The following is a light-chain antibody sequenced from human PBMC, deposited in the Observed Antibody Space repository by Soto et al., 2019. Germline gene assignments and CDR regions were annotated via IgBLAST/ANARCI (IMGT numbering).Light chain of an antibody. CDR2: DVS. J-gene: IGLJ1*01. Sequence: QSALTQPASVSGSPGQSITISCTGTSSDVGGYNYVSWYQQHPGKAPKLMIYDVSNRPSGVSNRFSGSKSGNTASLTISGLQAEDEADYYCSSYTSSSTSYVFGTGTMLTVL. CDR3: SSYTSSSTSYV. CDR1: SSDVGGYNY. V-gene: IGLV2-14*01.